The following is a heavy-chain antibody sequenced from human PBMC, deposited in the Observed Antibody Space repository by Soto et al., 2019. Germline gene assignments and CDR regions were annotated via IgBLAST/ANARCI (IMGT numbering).Heavy chain of an antibody. V-gene: IGHV1-69*13. CDR3: AREPSGYSSGWPPNGFDP. Sequence: SVKVSCKASGGTFSSYAISWVRQAPGQRLEWMGGIIPIFGTANYAQKFQGRVTITADESTSTAYMELSSLRSEDTAVYYCAREPSGYSSGWPPNGFDPWGEGTLVTVAS. D-gene: IGHD6-19*01. CDR2: IIPIFGTA. CDR1: GGTFSSYA. J-gene: IGHJ5*02.